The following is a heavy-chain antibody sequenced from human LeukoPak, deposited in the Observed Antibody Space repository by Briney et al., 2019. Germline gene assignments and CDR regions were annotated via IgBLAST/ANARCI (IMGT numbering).Heavy chain of an antibody. CDR2: ISSSSSYI. Sequence: GGSLRLSCAASGFTFSSYSMNWVRQAPGKGLGWVSSISSSSSYIYYADSVKGRFTISRDNAKNSLYLQMNSLRAEDTAVYYCARFGGYCSGGSCYSDYWGQGTLVTVSS. CDR1: GFTFSSYS. J-gene: IGHJ4*02. V-gene: IGHV3-21*01. D-gene: IGHD2-15*01. CDR3: ARFGGYCSGGSCYSDY.